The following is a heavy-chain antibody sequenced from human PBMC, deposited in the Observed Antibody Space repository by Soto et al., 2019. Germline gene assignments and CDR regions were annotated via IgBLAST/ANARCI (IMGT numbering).Heavy chain of an antibody. J-gene: IGHJ6*02. V-gene: IGHV3-23*01. D-gene: IGHD2-21*01. CDR2: ISRSGDNT. CDR3: ARPFPDKTYYYSGMDL. CDR1: GFTFSSYG. Sequence: GGSLRLSCAASGFTFSSYGMHWVRQSPGKGLEWVSTISRSGDNTYYAASVRCRLTVSRDNSKNALYLQLNSLTAEDTAVYYCARPFPDKTYYYSGMDLWGHGTTVTVSS.